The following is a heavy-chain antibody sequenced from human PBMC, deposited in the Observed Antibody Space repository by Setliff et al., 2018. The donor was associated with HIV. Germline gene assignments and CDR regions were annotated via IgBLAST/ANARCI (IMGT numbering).Heavy chain of an antibody. J-gene: IGHJ3*02. V-gene: IGHV4-39*02. CDR2: ILYGGNT. CDR3: ARPTTGVGGGAAFDI. D-gene: IGHD2-8*01. Sequence: SETLSLTCTVSGGSVSSRGYYWGWIRQPPGKGPEWIANILYGGNTYYNPSLKSRVTISVDTSKNHFSLKLNSVTAADTAVYFCARPTTGVGGGAAFDIWGQGTTVTVS. CDR1: GGSVSSRGYY.